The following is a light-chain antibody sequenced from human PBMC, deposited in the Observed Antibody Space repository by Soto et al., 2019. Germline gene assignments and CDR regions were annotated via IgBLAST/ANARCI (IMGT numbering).Light chain of an antibody. V-gene: IGKV3-15*01. CDR3: QQYNNWPPDRT. J-gene: IGKJ1*01. Sequence: EIVMTQSPATLSVSPGERATLSCRASQSVSSNLAWYQQNPGQAPRLLIYGASTGATGIPARFSGSGSGTEFTLTISSLQSEDFAVYYCQQYNNWPPDRTFGQGTKVDI. CDR1: QSVSSN. CDR2: GAS.